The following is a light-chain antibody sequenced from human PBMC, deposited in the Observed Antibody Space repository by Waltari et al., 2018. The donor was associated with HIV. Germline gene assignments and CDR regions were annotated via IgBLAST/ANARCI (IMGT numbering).Light chain of an antibody. CDR3: SSYTSSSTVV. J-gene: IGLJ2*01. V-gene: IGLV2-14*03. CDR2: DVS. CDR1: SSDVGGYNY. Sequence: QSALTQPASVSGSPGQSITISCTGTSSDVGGYNYVSWYQPHPGKAPKLMVYDVSNRPAGVSNRFSCSKSGNTASLTSSGRQAEDEADYYCSSYTSSSTVVFGGGTKLTVL.